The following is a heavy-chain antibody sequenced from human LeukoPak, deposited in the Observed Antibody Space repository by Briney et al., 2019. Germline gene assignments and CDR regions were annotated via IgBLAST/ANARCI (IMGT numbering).Heavy chain of an antibody. D-gene: IGHD1-26*01. V-gene: IGHV3-7*04. J-gene: IGHJ6*02. Sequence: GGSLRLSCAASGFTFSSYWMSWVRQAPGKGLEWVANIKQDGSEKYYVDSVKGRFTISRDNAKNSLYLQMNSLRAEDTAVYYCARALVGATAYYYGMDVWGQGTTVTVSS. CDR2: IKQDGSEK. CDR3: ARALVGATAYYYGMDV. CDR1: GFTFSSYW.